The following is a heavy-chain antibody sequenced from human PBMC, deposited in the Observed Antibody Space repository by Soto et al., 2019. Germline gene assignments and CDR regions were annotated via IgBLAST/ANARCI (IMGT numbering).Heavy chain of an antibody. CDR1: GYSFTSYW. V-gene: IGHV5-51*01. CDR3: ARHTLSGSYRIDY. J-gene: IGHJ4*02. D-gene: IGHD1-26*01. CDR2: IYPGDSDT. Sequence: EVQLVQSGVEVKKPGESLKISCKGSGYSFTSYWIGWVRQMPGKGLEWMGIIYPGDSDTRYRPSFQGQVTNSADKSISTAYLQWSSLKASDTAIYYCARHTLSGSYRIDYWGQGTLVTVSS.